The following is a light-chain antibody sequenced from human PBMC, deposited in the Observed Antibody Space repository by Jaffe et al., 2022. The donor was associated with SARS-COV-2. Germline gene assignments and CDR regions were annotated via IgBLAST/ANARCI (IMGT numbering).Light chain of an antibody. J-gene: IGLJ3*02. Sequence: QSALTQPASVSGSPGQSITISCTGTSSDVGSYNLVSWYQQHPGKAPKFMIYEVSKRPSGVSNRFSGSKSGNTASLTISGLQAEDEADYYCCSYADSGTWVFGGGTKLTVL. CDR1: SSDVGSYNL. CDR3: CSYADSGTWV. CDR2: EVS. V-gene: IGLV2-23*02.